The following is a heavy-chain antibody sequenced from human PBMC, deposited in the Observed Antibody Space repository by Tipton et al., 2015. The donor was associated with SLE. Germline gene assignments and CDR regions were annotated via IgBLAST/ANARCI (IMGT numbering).Heavy chain of an antibody. D-gene: IGHD3-3*01. CDR1: GGSFSIYY. CDR2: ITYSGNT. V-gene: IGHV4-59*12. Sequence: TLSLTCAIYGGSFSIYYWAWMRQPPGKGLEWIGSITYSGNTNNNPSLMSPVTPSVDTSKNQFSLKLTYVTAADTAVYYCARGMENPLLRFLDWGDAFDIWGQGTMVTVSS. CDR3: ARGMENPLLRFLDWGDAFDI. J-gene: IGHJ3*02.